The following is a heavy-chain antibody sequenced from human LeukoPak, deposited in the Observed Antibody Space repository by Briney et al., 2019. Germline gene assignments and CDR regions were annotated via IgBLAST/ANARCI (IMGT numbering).Heavy chain of an antibody. CDR1: GFTVSYNY. CDR2: IYGGGTT. Sequence: GGSLRLSCAASGFTVSYNYMSWVRQAPGKGLEWVSIIYGGGTTYYADSVKGRFTISRDNSKNTLYLQMNSLRAEDTAVYYCARDPDYGGNVWFDPWGQGTLVTVSS. CDR3: ARDPDYGGNVWFDP. J-gene: IGHJ5*02. D-gene: IGHD4-23*01. V-gene: IGHV3-66*01.